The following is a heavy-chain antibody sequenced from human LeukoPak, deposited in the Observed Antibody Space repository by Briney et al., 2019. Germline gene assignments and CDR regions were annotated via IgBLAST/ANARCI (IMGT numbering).Heavy chain of an antibody. D-gene: IGHD1-26*01. CDR1: GFTSNTYN. V-gene: IGHV3-21*01. J-gene: IGHJ6*03. CDR3: ARDPYSGNYGDYYYYYMDV. Sequence: GGSLRLSCVASGFTSNTYNMNWVRQAPGKGLEWVSSITSSSSYIYYADSVKGRFTISRDNAKSSLYLQMNRLRDEDTAVYYCARDPYSGNYGDYYYYYMDVWGKGTTVTISS. CDR2: ITSSSSYI.